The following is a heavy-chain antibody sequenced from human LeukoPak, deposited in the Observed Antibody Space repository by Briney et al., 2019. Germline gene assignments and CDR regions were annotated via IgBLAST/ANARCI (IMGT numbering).Heavy chain of an antibody. V-gene: IGHV3-74*01. CDR2: IYNDGSST. Sequence: PGGSLRLSCAASGFTFSNYWMHWVRQAPGKGLVWVSRIYNDGSSTSYADSVKGRFTISRDNAKNSLYLQMNSLRAEDTAVYYCAPAQAAAGFGDWGQGTLVTVSS. CDR3: APAQAAAGFGD. CDR1: GFTFSNYW. J-gene: IGHJ4*02. D-gene: IGHD6-13*01.